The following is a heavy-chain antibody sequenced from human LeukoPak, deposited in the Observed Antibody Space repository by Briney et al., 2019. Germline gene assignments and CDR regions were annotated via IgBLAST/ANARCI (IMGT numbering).Heavy chain of an antibody. CDR3: ARGKYSFDY. CDR2: ISSSGSTI. Sequence: PGGSLRLSCAASGFTFSGSYMSWIRQAPGKGLEYISYISSSGSTIYYADSVKGRFTLSRDNAKNSLSLEMNSLRAEDTAVYYCARGKYSFDYWGQGTLVTVSS. J-gene: IGHJ4*02. CDR1: GFTFSGSY. V-gene: IGHV3-11*01.